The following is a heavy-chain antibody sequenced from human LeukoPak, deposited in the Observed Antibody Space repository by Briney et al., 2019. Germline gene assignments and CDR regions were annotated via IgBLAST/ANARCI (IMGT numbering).Heavy chain of an antibody. CDR3: ARDLTSSSGYYRWFDP. D-gene: IGHD3-22*01. J-gene: IGHJ5*02. Sequence: SETLSLTCTVSGYSISSGYYWGWIRQPPGKGLEWIGSIYHSGSTYYNPSLKSRVTISVGTSKNQFSLKLSSVTAADTAVYYCARDLTSSSGYYRWFDPWGQGTLVTVSS. CDR1: GYSISSGYY. V-gene: IGHV4-38-2*02. CDR2: IYHSGST.